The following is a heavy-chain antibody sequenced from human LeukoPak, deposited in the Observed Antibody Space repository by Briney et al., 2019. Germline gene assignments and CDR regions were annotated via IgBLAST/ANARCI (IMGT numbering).Heavy chain of an antibody. V-gene: IGHV1-58*02. J-gene: IGHJ3*02. CDR3: AAESSGYYYDAFDI. CDR1: GFTFTSSA. Sequence: SVKVSCKASGFTFTSSAMQWVRQARGQRLEWIGWIVVGSGNTNYAQKFQERVTITRDMSTSTAYMELSSLRSEDTAVYYCAAESSGYYYDAFDIWGQGTMVTVPS. CDR2: IVVGSGNT. D-gene: IGHD3-22*01.